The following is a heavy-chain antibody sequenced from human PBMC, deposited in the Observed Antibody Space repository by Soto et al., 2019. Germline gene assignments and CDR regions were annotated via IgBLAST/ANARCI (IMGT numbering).Heavy chain of an antibody. CDR2: IYYTRST. Sequence: PSETLSLTCTVSGGSISDYYWSWIRQPRGKGLEWIGDIYYTRSTNYNPSLKSRVTMSVDTSKNQFSLKLSSVTAADTAVYYCAGRDSSSWYWFDTWGQGTLVT. D-gene: IGHD6-13*01. J-gene: IGHJ5*02. CDR1: GGSISDYY. V-gene: IGHV4-59*01. CDR3: AGRDSSSWYWFDT.